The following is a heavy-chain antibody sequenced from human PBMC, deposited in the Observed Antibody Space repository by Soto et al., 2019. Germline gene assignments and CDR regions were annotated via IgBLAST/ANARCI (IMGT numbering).Heavy chain of an antibody. J-gene: IGHJ5*02. D-gene: IGHD4-17*01. CDR2: IYPSDSTA. Sequence: PGESLKISCKGSGYSFTNYWIAWMRQMPGEGLEYMGIIYPSDSTARYSPSFQGQVTFSVDKSISTAYWQWNSLKASDTAMYYCARHGFYGDYSSNYFDPWGQGTLVTVSS. CDR3: ARHGFYGDYSSNYFDP. V-gene: IGHV5-51*01. CDR1: GYSFTNYW.